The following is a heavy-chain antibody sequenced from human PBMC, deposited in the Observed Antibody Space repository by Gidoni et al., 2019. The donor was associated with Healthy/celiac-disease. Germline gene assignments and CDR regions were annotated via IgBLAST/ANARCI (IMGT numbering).Heavy chain of an antibody. V-gene: IGHV3-9*01. CDR2: ISGNSGSI. Sequence: EVQLVESGGGLVQPGRSLRLSCAASGFTFDDYAMHWVRQAPGKGLEWVSGISGNSGSIGYADSVKGRFTISRDNAKNSLYLQMNSLRAEDTALYYCAKDGRYFDWLSNSGFDYWGQGTLVTVSS. CDR1: GFTFDDYA. CDR3: AKDGRYFDWLSNSGFDY. D-gene: IGHD3-9*01. J-gene: IGHJ4*02.